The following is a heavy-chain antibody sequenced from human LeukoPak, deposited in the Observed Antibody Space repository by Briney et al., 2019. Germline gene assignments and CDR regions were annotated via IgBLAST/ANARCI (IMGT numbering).Heavy chain of an antibody. J-gene: IGHJ4*02. CDR1: GYTFTSYD. Sequence: ASVKVSCKASGYTFTSYDINWVRQATGQGLEWMGWMNPNSGNTGYAQKFQGRVTITRNTSISTAYMELSSLRSEDTAVYYCARGCGLRYFDWLLYFDYWGQGTLVTVSS. CDR3: ARGCGLRYFDWLLYFDY. D-gene: IGHD3-9*01. CDR2: MNPNSGNT. V-gene: IGHV1-8*03.